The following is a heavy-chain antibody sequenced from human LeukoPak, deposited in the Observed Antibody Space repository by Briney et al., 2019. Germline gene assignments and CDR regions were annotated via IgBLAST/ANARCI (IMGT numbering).Heavy chain of an antibody. CDR2: INPSGGST. D-gene: IGHD3-16*01. CDR3: AREIRPGALGGSLFDY. CDR1: GYTFTSYY. V-gene: IGHV1-46*01. J-gene: IGHJ4*02. Sequence: ASAKVSCKASGYTFTSYYMHWVRQAPGQGLEWMGIINPSGGSTSYAQKFQGRVTMTRDTSTSTVYMVLSSLRSEDTAVYYCAREIRPGALGGSLFDYWGQGTLVTVSS.